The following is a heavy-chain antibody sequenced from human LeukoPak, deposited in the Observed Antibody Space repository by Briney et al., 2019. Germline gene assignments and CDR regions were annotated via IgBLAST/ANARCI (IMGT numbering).Heavy chain of an antibody. CDR1: GGSISSYY. CDR2: IYYSGST. D-gene: IGHD6-13*01. CDR3: ARQGGIAAAGRELDY. J-gene: IGHJ4*02. V-gene: IGHV4-59*08. Sequence: SETLSLTCTVSGGSISSYYWSWIRQPPGKGLEWIGYIYYSGSTNYNPSLKSRVTISVDTSKNQFSLELSSVTAADTAVYYCARQGGIAAAGRELDYWGQGTLVTVSS.